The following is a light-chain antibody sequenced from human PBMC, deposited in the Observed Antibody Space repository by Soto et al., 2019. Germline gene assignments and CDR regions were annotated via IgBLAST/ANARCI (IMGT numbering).Light chain of an antibody. CDR3: CSYGGSRAV. J-gene: IGLJ7*01. CDR2: EVS. CDR1: SSDVGSHNL. V-gene: IGLV2-23*02. Sequence: QSALTQPASVSGSPGQSITISCTGTSSDVGSHNLVSWYQQHPGQAPKLMIYEVSKRPLGVSARFSASKSGNTASLTLSGLQAEDEADYYCCSYGGSRAVFGGGTPLTVL.